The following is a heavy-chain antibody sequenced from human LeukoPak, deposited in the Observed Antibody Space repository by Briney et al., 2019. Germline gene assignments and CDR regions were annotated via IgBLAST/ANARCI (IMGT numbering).Heavy chain of an antibody. CDR2: IYYNGHT. Sequence: SETLSLTCTVSGGSIGTYYWSWIRQPPGKGLEWIGYIYYNGHTDYNPSLRSRVTISVHTSKNQFSLKLSSVTAADTAVYYCARDSGTTGEVKFDPWGQGTLVTVSS. CDR3: ARDSGTTGEVKFDP. CDR1: GGSIGTYY. J-gene: IGHJ5*02. D-gene: IGHD3-10*01. V-gene: IGHV4-59*01.